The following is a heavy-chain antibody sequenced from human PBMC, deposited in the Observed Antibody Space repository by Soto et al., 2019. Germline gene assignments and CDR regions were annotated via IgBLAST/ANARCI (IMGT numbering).Heavy chain of an antibody. V-gene: IGHV3-48*04. CDR2: ISSSGSTI. CDR1: GLTINTYI. J-gene: IGHJ4*02. Sequence: LRLARGVAGLTINTYIMNWVRQAPGKGLEWVSYISSSGSTIYYADSVKGRFTISRDNAKNSLYLQMNSLRAEDTAVYYCASSTGVLSWGQGTLVNRLL. CDR3: ASSTGVLS. D-gene: IGHD2-2*01.